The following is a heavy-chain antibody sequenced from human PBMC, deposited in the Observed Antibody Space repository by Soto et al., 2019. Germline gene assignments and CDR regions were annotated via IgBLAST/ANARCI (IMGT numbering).Heavy chain of an antibody. Sequence: KSSETLSLTCTVSGGSISSYYWSWIRQPAGKGLEWIGRIYTSGSTNYNPSLKSRVTMSVDTSKNQFSLKLSSVTAADTAVYYCATLYDFWSGYEAFDIWGQGTMVTVSS. CDR2: IYTSGST. D-gene: IGHD3-3*01. V-gene: IGHV4-4*07. CDR3: ATLYDFWSGYEAFDI. CDR1: GGSISSYY. J-gene: IGHJ3*02.